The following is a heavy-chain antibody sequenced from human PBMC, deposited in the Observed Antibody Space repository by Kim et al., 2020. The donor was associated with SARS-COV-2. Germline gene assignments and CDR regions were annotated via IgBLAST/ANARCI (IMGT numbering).Heavy chain of an antibody. CDR2: IYYSGST. D-gene: IGHD2-21*02. CDR1: GGSISSYY. Sequence: SETLSLTCTVSGGSISSYYWSWIRQPPGKGLEWIGYIYYSGSTNYNPSLKSRVTISVDTSKNQFSLKLSSVTAADTAVYYCARSRLTAGGYCGGDCYPNWFDPWGQGTLVTVSS. CDR3: ARSRLTAGGYCGGDCYPNWFDP. V-gene: IGHV4-59*13. J-gene: IGHJ5*02.